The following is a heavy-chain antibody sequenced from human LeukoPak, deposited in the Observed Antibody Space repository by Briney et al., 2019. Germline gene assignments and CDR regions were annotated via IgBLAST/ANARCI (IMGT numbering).Heavy chain of an antibody. V-gene: IGHV3-74*01. Sequence: GGSLRLSCAASGFTFSTYWMHWVRQAPGKGLVWVSRINTDGSTTTYADSVKGRFTISRDNAKNTLYPQMNSLRAEDTAVYYCAREKKSSTSMDYWGQGTLVTVST. D-gene: IGHD2-2*01. J-gene: IGHJ4*02. CDR1: GFTFSTYW. CDR3: AREKKSSTSMDY. CDR2: INTDGSTT.